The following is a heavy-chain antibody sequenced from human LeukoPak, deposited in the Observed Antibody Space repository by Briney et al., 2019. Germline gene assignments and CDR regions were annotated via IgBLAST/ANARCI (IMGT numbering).Heavy chain of an antibody. V-gene: IGHV1-46*01. J-gene: IGHJ3*01. D-gene: IGHD2-2*02. CDR2: INPSGGST. Sequence: GASVKVSCKASGYTFTSYYMHWVRQAPGQGLEWMGIINPSGGSTSYAQKFQGRVTMTRDTSTSTVYMELSSLRSEDTAVYYCARDVGPRYCSGSSCNKGGGGHAFDLWGQGTMVTVSS. CDR1: GYTFTSYY. CDR3: ARDVGPRYCSGSSCNKGGGGHAFDL.